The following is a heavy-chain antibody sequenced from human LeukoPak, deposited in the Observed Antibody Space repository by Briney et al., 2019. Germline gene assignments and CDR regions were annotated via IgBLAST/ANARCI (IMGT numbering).Heavy chain of an antibody. J-gene: IGHJ4*02. D-gene: IGHD5-18*01. V-gene: IGHV3-23*01. Sequence: GGSLRLSCAASGFTFSSYALSWVRQAPGKGLEWVSAISGSGGSTYYADSVKGRFTISRDNSKNTLYLQMNSLRAEDTAVYYCARNGLRRCSYGSLGSVYWGQGNLVTVSS. CDR3: ARNGLRRCSYGSLGSVY. CDR1: GFTFSSYA. CDR2: ISGSGGST.